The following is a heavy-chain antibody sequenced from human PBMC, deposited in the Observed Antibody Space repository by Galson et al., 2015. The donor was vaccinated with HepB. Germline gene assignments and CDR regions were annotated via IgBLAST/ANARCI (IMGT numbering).Heavy chain of an antibody. CDR1: GFSFSDSA. CDR3: ASPSGRDYYNYGLDV. CDR2: IRIKTNGYAT. J-gene: IGHJ6*02. V-gene: IGHV3-73*01. D-gene: IGHD6-19*01. Sequence: SLRLSCAASGFSFSDSAMHWVRQAPGKGLEWIGRIRIKTNGYATGYGASVIGRVTISRDDSKNTAYLEMDSLRTDDTAVYYCASPSGRDYYNYGLDVWGQGTTVTVSS.